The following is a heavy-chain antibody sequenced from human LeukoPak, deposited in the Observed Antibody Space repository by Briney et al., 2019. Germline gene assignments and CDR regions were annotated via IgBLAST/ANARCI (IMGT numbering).Heavy chain of an antibody. CDR2: IIPIFGTA. CDR1: GGTFSSYA. CDR3: ARKERLVRGVYDY. J-gene: IGHJ4*02. V-gene: IGHV1-69*05. Sequence: SVKVSCKASGGTFSSYAISWVRQAPGQGLEWMGGIIPIFGTANYAQKLQGRVTMTTDTSTSTAYMELRSLRSDDTAVYYCARKERLVRGVYDYWGQGTLVTVSS. D-gene: IGHD3-10*01.